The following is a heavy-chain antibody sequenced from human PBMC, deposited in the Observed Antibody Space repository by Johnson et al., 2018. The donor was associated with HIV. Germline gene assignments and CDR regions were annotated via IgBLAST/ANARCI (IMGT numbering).Heavy chain of an antibody. CDR1: GFTFSSYG. D-gene: IGHD2-2*01. Sequence: QVQLVESGGGVVQPGGSLRLSCVASGFTFSSYGMHWVRQAPGKGLEWVAFIRYDGSTKYYAASVQGRFTIHRDNSKNTLYLQMNSLRAEDNAVYYCAKTAAADAFDIWGQGTRVTVSS. CDR2: IRYDGSTK. J-gene: IGHJ3*02. CDR3: AKTAAADAFDI. V-gene: IGHV3-30*02.